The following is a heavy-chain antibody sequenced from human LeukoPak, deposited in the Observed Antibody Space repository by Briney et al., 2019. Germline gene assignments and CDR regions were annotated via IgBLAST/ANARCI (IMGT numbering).Heavy chain of an antibody. D-gene: IGHD3-3*01. V-gene: IGHV3-30-3*01. CDR1: GFTFSSYA. Sequence: XGSLRLSCAASGFTFSSYAMHWVRQAPGKGLEWVAVISYDGSNKYYADSVKGRFTISRDNSKNTLYLQMNSLRAEDTAVYYCARAQLRFLGYYFDYWGQGTLVTVSS. CDR2: ISYDGSNK. J-gene: IGHJ4*02. CDR3: ARAQLRFLGYYFDY.